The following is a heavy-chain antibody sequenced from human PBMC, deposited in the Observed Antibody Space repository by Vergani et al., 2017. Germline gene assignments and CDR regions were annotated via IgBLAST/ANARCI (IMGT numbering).Heavy chain of an antibody. D-gene: IGHD6-13*01. V-gene: IGHV3-9*01. CDR3: ARDRGIAAANDY. CDR2: ISWNSGSI. Sequence: EVQLVESGGGLVQPGRSLRLSCAASGFTFDDYAMHWVRQAPGKGLEWVSGISWNSGSIGYADSVKGRFTISRDNAKNSLYLQMNSLRAEDTAVYYCARDRGIAAANDYWGQGTLVTVSS. CDR1: GFTFDDYA. J-gene: IGHJ4*02.